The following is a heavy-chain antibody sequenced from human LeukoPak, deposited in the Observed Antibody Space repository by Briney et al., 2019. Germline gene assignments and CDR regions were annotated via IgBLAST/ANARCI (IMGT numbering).Heavy chain of an antibody. CDR1: GFTVSSNY. CDR2: IYSGGNT. J-gene: IGHJ2*01. D-gene: IGHD2-15*01. V-gene: IGHV3-66*01. CDR3: ARSLGYCSGGSCYSGLWYFDL. Sequence: GGSLRLSCAASGFTVSSNYMSWVRQAPGKGLEWVSVIYSGGNTYYADSVKGRFTISRDNSKNTLYLQMNSLRAEDTAVYYCARSLGYCSGGSCYSGLWYFDLWGRGTLVTVSS.